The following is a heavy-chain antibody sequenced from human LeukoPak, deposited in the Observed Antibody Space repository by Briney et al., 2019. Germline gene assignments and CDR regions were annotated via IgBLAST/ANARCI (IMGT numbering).Heavy chain of an antibody. CDR1: GLSFSSYS. CDR2: ISGSGTGGVT. J-gene: IGHJ4*02. Sequence: GGSLRLSCTASGLSFSSYSMSWVRQAPGKGLEWVAIISGSGTGGVTYYADSVKGRFTISRDTSKNTLYLQMNSLRAEDTAVYYCAKDLSGSYYEDYWGQGTLVTVSS. V-gene: IGHV3-23*01. CDR3: AKDLSGSYYEDY. D-gene: IGHD1-26*01.